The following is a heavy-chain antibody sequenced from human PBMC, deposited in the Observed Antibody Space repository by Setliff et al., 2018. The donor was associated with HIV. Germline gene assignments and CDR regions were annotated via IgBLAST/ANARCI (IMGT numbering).Heavy chain of an antibody. CDR1: GFTFDDYG. V-gene: IGHV3-23*01. D-gene: IGHD6-13*01. CDR3: ANRFRTSNNWYYFDY. CDR2: ISGSGGDT. Sequence: GSLRLSCAASGFTFDDYGMSWVRQAPGKGLEWVSAISGSGGDTYYADSVKGRFTISRDNTKNTLSLQMNSLGAEDTAIYYCANRFRTSNNWYYFDYWGPGTLVTVSS. J-gene: IGHJ4*02.